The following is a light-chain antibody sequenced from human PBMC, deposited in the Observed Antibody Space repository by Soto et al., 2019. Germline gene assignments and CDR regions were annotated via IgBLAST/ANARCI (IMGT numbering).Light chain of an antibody. Sequence: EIVLTQSPATLSLSPGERATLSCRASQSVSSYLAWYQQKPGQAPRLLIYDASTRATGIPARFSGSGSETEFTLTISSRQAEDSAVYFCQQYNNWPTWTFGQGTKV. V-gene: IGKV3-15*01. J-gene: IGKJ1*01. CDR1: QSVSSY. CDR3: QQYNNWPTWT. CDR2: DAS.